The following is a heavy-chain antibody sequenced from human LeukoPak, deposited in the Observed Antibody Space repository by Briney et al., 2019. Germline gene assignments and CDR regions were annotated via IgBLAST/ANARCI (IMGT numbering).Heavy chain of an antibody. CDR1: GYTFTSYG. CDR2: ISAYNGNT. D-gene: IGHD3-10*01. Sequence: ASVKASCKASGYTFTSYGISWVRQAPGQGLEWMGWISAYNGNTNYAQKLQGRVTMTTDTSTSTAYMELRSLRSDDTAVYYCARVVGSWFGEYGMDVWGKGTTVTVSS. J-gene: IGHJ6*04. V-gene: IGHV1-18*04. CDR3: ARVVGSWFGEYGMDV.